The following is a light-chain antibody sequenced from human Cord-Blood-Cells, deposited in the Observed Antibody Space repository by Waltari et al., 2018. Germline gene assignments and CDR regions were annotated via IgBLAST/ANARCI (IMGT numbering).Light chain of an antibody. CDR2: AAS. V-gene: IGKV1-39*01. Sequence: DIQMTQSPSSLSASVGDRVTITYRASQSIRHYLNWYKQKPGKAPKLLIYAASSLQSGVPSRFSGSGSGTDFTLTISSLQPEDFATYYCQQSYSTLRTFGQGTKVEIK. J-gene: IGKJ1*01. CDR1: QSIRHY. CDR3: QQSYSTLRT.